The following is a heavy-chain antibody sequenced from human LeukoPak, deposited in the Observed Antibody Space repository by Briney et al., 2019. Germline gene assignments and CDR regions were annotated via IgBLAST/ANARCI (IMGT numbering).Heavy chain of an antibody. J-gene: IGHJ3*02. V-gene: IGHV1-8*03. CDR3: ARWAAAAPGAFDI. Sequence: ASAKVSCKASGYTFTSYDINWVRQATGQGLEWMGWMNPNSGNTGYAQKFQGRVTITADKSTSTAYMELSSLRSEDTAVYYCARWAAAAPGAFDIWGQGTMVTVSS. CDR1: GYTFTSYD. CDR2: MNPNSGNT. D-gene: IGHD6-13*01.